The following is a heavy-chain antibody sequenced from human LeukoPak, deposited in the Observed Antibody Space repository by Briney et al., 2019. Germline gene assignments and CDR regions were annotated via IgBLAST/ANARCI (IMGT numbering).Heavy chain of an antibody. CDR3: ARLSTTRYYYDSSGYYGIDQNDY. Sequence: PSETLSLTCTVSGGSISSGGYYWSWIRQPPGKGLEWIGEINHSGSTNYNPSLKSRVTISVDTSKNQFSLKLSSVTAADTAVYYCARLSTTRYYYDSSGYYGIDQNDYWGQGTLVTVSS. CDR2: INHSGST. D-gene: IGHD3-22*01. J-gene: IGHJ4*02. V-gene: IGHV4-39*07. CDR1: GGSISSGGYY.